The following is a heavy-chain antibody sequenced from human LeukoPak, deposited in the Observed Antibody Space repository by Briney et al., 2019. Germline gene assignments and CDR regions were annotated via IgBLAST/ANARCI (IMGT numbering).Heavy chain of an antibody. Sequence: SETLSLTCTVSGDSINNYYWSWIRQPPGKGLEWIGYISYSGSTNYNPSLKSRVTISVDTSKNQFTLKLNSVTAADTAVYYCARGRYGWLPFDYWGQGTLVTVSS. CDR3: ARGRYGWLPFDY. CDR1: GDSINNYY. J-gene: IGHJ4*02. D-gene: IGHD3-16*01. V-gene: IGHV4-59*01. CDR2: ISYSGST.